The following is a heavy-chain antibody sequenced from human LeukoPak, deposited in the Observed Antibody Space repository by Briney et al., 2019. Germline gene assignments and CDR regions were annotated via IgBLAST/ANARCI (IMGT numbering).Heavy chain of an antibody. V-gene: IGHV4-39*07. J-gene: IGHJ4*02. CDR3: ARGPLPVVWLQSFDY. Sequence: SETLSLTCTVSGVSVSSSSYYWGWIRQPPGKGLEWIGSIYYSGSTYYNPSLKSRVTISIDTSKNQFSLKLSSVTAADTAVYYCARGPLPVVWLQSFDYWGQGTLVTVSS. D-gene: IGHD5-24*01. CDR2: IYYSGST. CDR1: GVSVSSSSYY.